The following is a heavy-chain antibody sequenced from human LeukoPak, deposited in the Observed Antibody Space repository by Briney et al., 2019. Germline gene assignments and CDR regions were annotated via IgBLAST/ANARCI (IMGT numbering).Heavy chain of an antibody. CDR1: GYTFTGYY. CDR2: INPNSGGT. D-gene: IGHD3-10*01. V-gene: IGHV1-2*02. CDR3: ARTLFDGIGGNYFDY. Sequence: ASVKVSCKASGYTFTGYYMHWVRQAPGQGLEWMGWINPNSGGTNYAQKFQGRVTMTRDTSISTAYMELNRLRSDDTAVYYCARTLFDGIGGNYFDYWGQEPWSPSPQ. J-gene: IGHJ4*01.